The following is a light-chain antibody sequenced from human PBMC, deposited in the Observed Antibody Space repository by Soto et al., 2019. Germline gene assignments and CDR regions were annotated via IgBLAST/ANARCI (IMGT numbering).Light chain of an antibody. J-gene: IGKJ2*01. CDR1: QSISSY. V-gene: IGKV1-39*01. CDR3: QQSYSTLRWT. Sequence: DIQMTQSPSSLSASVGDRVTITCRASQSISSYLNWYQQKPGKAAKLLIYAASSLQSGVPSRFSGSGSGTDFTLTISSLQPEDFATYYCQQSYSTLRWTFGQGTKVDIK. CDR2: AAS.